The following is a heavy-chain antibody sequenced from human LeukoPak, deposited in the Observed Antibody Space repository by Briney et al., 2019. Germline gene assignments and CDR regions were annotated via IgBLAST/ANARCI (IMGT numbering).Heavy chain of an antibody. CDR2: IYYSGST. J-gene: IGHJ4*02. Sequence: SETLSLTCTVSGGSISSSSYYWGWIRQPPGKGLEWIGSIYYSGSTYYNPSLKSRVTISVDTSKNQFSLKLSSVTAADTAVYYCARSRAHYYDSSGYFDYWGQGTLVTVSS. D-gene: IGHD3-22*01. CDR1: GGSISSSSYY. V-gene: IGHV4-39*07. CDR3: ARSRAHYYDSSGYFDY.